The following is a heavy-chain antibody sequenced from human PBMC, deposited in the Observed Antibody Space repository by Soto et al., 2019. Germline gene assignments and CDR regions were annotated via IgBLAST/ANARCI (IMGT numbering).Heavy chain of an antibody. V-gene: IGHV3-21*01. J-gene: IGHJ5*02. CDR2: ISSSSSYI. CDR3: ARVYSNYDWFDP. D-gene: IGHD4-4*01. CDR1: GFTFSSYS. Sequence: GGSLRLSCAASGFTFSSYSMNWVRQAPGKGLEWVSSISSSSSYIYYADSVKGRFTISRDNAKNSLYLQMNSLRAEDTAVYYCARVYSNYDWFDPWGQGTLVTVSS.